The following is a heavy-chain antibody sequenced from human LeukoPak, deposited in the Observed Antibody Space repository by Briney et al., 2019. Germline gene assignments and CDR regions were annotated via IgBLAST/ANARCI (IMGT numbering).Heavy chain of an antibody. J-gene: IGHJ5*02. Sequence: SETLSLTCTVSGGSISSYYWSWIRQPAGKGLEWIGRIYTSGSTNYNPSLKSRVTMSVDTSKNQFSPKLSSVTAADTAVYYCARVGCSSTSCYRDLGYDPWGQGTLVTVSS. V-gene: IGHV4-4*07. CDR1: GGSISSYY. D-gene: IGHD2-2*01. CDR3: ARVGCSSTSCYRDLGYDP. CDR2: IYTSGST.